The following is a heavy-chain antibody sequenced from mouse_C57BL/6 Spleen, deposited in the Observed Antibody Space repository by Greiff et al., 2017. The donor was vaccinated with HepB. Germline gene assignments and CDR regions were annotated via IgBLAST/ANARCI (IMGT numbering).Heavy chain of an antibody. D-gene: IGHD2-4*01. CDR1: GYSFTGYF. V-gene: IGHV1-20*01. CDR2: INPYNGDT. J-gene: IGHJ4*01. CDR3: ARGDIYDYDVHYAMDY. Sequence: EVQLQQSGPELVKPGDSVKISCKASGYSFTGYFMNWVMQSHGKSLEWIGRINPYNGDTFYNQKFKGKATLTVDKSSSTAHMELRSLTSEDSGVYYCARGDIYDYDVHYAMDYWGQGTSVTVSS.